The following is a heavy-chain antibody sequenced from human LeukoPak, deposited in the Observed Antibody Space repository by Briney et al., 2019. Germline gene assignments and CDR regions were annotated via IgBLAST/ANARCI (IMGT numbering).Heavy chain of an antibody. CDR3: ARGRTFDN. V-gene: IGHV4-4*07. CDR1: GASISSSY. CDR2: MSSGGST. J-gene: IGHJ4*02. Sequence: SETLSLTCTVSGASISSSYCTWIRQSAGEGLEWIGRMSSGGSTTYNPSFKGRVTMSLDTSKRQFSLNLSSVTAADTAVYYCARGRTFDNWGQGTLVTVSS.